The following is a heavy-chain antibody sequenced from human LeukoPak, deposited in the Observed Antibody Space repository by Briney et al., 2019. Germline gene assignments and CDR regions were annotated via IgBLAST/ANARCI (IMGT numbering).Heavy chain of an antibody. J-gene: IGHJ3*02. Sequence: PGGSLRLSCAASGFTFSSYSMNWVRQAPGKGLEWVSSISSSSSYIYYADSVKGRFTISRDNAKNSLYLQMNSLRAEDTAVYYCARDLGITGNAFDIWGQGTMVTVSS. CDR3: ARDLGITGNAFDI. CDR2: ISSSSSYI. D-gene: IGHD3-3*01. CDR1: GFTFSSYS. V-gene: IGHV3-21*01.